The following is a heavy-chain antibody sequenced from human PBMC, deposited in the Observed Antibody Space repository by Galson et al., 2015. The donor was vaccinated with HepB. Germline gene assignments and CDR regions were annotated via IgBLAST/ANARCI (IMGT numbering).Heavy chain of an antibody. J-gene: IGHJ6*02. Sequence: SVKVSCKASGYDFNKYGLSWVRQVPRQGLEWMGWVSGYDGSANYAPKFKGRVTMTTQTSTDTAFMEMRSLKADETAVYFCARDSRLELLLNNYYSYGMDVWGQGTAVLVS. CDR2: VSGYDGSA. V-gene: IGHV1-18*01. CDR1: GYDFNKYG. D-gene: IGHD1-7*01. CDR3: ARDSRLELLLNNYYSYGMDV.